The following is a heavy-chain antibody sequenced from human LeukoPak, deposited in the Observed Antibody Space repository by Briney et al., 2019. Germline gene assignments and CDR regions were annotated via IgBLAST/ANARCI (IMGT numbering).Heavy chain of an antibody. CDR3: ARASTPLGIANVDY. J-gene: IGHJ4*02. D-gene: IGHD5/OR15-5a*01. CDR2: INSDGSST. CDR1: GFTFSRYW. Sequence: GGSLRLSCAASGFTFSRYWMHWVRQAPGKGLVWVSRINSDGSSTSYADSAKGRFTISRDNAKNTLYLQMNSLRAEDTAVYYCARASTPLGIANVDYWGQGTLVTASS. V-gene: IGHV3-74*01.